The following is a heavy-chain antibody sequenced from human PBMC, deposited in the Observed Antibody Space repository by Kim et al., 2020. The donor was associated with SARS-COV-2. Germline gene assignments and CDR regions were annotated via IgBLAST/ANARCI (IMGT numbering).Heavy chain of an antibody. CDR3: AILGSNNWFDP. J-gene: IGHJ5*02. V-gene: IGHV3-23*01. CDR2: T. Sequence: THYADSVKGRFTISRDNSKNTLYLQMNSLRAEDTAVYYCAILGSNNWFDPWGQGTLVTVSS.